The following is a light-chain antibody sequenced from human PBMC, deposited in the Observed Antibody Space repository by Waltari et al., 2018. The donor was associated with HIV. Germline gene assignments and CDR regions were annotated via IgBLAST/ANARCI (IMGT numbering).Light chain of an antibody. J-gene: IGKJ2*01. V-gene: IGKV1-12*01. CDR1: QSISSW. CDR2: TAF. Sequence: DIQMTQSPSSVSASVGDRFTITCRASQSISSWLAWYQQKPGKAPKLLIYTAFNLQSGVPSRFSGSGSGTDFTLTISSLQPEDFATYYCQQANSFPHTFGQGTKLEVK. CDR3: QQANSFPHT.